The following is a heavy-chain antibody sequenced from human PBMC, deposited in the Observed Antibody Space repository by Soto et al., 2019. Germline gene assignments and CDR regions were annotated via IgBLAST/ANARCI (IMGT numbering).Heavy chain of an antibody. CDR2: INPSGGST. J-gene: IGHJ6*02. Sequence: ASVKVSCKASGYTFTSYYMHWVRQAPGQGLEWMGIINPSGGSTSYAQKFQGRVTMTRDTSTSTVYMELSSLRSEDTAVYYCASPYYYGSGSYYEIYYYYGMDVWGQGTTVTVSS. CDR1: GYTFTSYY. D-gene: IGHD3-10*01. CDR3: ASPYYYGSGSYYEIYYYYGMDV. V-gene: IGHV1-46*01.